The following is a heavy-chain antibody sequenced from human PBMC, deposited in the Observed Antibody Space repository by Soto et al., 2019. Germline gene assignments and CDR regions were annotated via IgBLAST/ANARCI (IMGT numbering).Heavy chain of an antibody. CDR1: GFTFSNFW. CDR2: IRQDGSEK. D-gene: IGHD5-18*01. J-gene: IGHJ4*02. CDR3: ARDRAMDDY. V-gene: IGHV3-7*03. Sequence: EVRLVESGGGLVQPGGSLRLSCTTSGFTFSNFWMNWVRQAPGKGLEWVANIRQDGSEKNYVDSVKGRFTISRDNAKNSVYLQMNSLRGEDTAVYYCARDRAMDDYWGQGTLVTVPP.